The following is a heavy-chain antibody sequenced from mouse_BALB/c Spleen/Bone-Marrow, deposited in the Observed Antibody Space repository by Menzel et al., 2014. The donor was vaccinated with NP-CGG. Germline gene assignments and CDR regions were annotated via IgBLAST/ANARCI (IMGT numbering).Heavy chain of an antibody. Sequence: VQVVESGAELARPGASVRLSCEASGYTFSNSWMQWVKQRPGQGLDWIGTIYPGDGDTRYTQKFEGKATLTADKSSSTAYMQLSSLTSDDSAVYYCARRGYGSSFDYWGQGTTLTVSS. D-gene: IGHD1-1*01. CDR1: GYTFSNSW. V-gene: IGHV1-87*01. CDR3: ARRGYGSSFDY. CDR2: IYPGDGDT. J-gene: IGHJ2*01.